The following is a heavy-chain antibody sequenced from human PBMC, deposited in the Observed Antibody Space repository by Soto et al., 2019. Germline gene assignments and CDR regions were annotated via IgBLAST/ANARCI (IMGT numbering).Heavy chain of an antibody. CDR2: IDSTGGDT. D-gene: IGHD1-1*01. V-gene: IGHV3-23*01. CDR3: ARGLSTTFDY. CDR1: GFTFTNYV. Sequence: EVQLLESGGGLGQPGGSLRLSCVASGFTFTNYVMNWVRQAPGKGLEWVSAIDSTGGDTYYADSVKGRFTISRDNSKNTLHLQMSSLRAEDTAVYYCARGLSTTFDYWGQGTLVTVSS. J-gene: IGHJ4*02.